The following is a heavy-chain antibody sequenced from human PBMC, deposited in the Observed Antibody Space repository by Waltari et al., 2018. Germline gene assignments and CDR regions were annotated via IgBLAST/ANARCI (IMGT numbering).Heavy chain of an antibody. CDR1: EFTFSSYS. CDR2: ISSSSSTI. CDR3: ARVGSGWYRSAFDI. J-gene: IGHJ3*02. V-gene: IGHV3-48*01. Sequence: EVQLVESGGGLVQPGGSLRLSCAASEFTFSSYSMNWVRQAPGKGLEWVSYISSSSSTIYYADSVKGRFTISRDNAKNSLYLQMNSLRAEDTAVYYCARVGSGWYRSAFDIWGQGTMVTVSS. D-gene: IGHD6-19*01.